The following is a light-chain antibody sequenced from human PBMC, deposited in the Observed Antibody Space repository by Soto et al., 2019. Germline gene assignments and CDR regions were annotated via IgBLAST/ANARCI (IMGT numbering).Light chain of an antibody. CDR3: MQAQHSPWT. J-gene: IGKJ1*01. V-gene: IGKV2-28*01. CDR2: LGS. Sequence: DIVLTQSPLSLPVTPGEPASISCRSSQSLLQSNGNHYLDWYLQKPGQSPQVLIYLGSNRASGVPYRCSGSGSGTDFTLKISRVEAEDVAVYYCMQAQHSPWTFGQGTKVEIK. CDR1: QSLLQSNGNHY.